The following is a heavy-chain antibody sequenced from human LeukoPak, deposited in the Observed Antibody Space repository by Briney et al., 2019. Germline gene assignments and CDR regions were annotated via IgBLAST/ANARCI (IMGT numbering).Heavy chain of an antibody. J-gene: IGHJ5*02. CDR1: GGSISSGGYS. D-gene: IGHD2-2*01. V-gene: IGHV4-30-2*01. Sequence: SETLSLTCAVSGGSISSGGYSWSWIRQPPGKGLEWIGYIYHSGSTYYNPSLKSRVAISVDRSKNQFSLKLSSVTAADTAVYCCARSYCSSTSCYGPNNWFDPWGQGTLVTVSS. CDR3: ARSYCSSTSCYGPNNWFDP. CDR2: IYHSGST.